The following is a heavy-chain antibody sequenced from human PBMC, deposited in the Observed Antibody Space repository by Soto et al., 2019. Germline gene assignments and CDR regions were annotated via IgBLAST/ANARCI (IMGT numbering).Heavy chain of an antibody. Sequence: SETLSLTCTVSGGSISSSSYYWGWIRQHPGKGLGWIGYIYYSGSTYYNPSLKSRVTISVDTSKNQFSLKLSSVTAADTAVYYCARVGGINWFDPWGQGTLVTVSS. CDR2: IYYSGST. V-gene: IGHV4-31*03. J-gene: IGHJ5*02. D-gene: IGHD3-16*01. CDR3: ARVGGINWFDP. CDR1: GGSISSSSYY.